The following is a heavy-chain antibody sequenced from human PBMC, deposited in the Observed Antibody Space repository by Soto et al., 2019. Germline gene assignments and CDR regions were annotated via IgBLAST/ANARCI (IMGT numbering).Heavy chain of an antibody. CDR3: ARSRSGAVADSFDF. Sequence: GGSLRLSCAASGFTFRSYAIRWVRQAPGKGLEWVAVISRDGTNKYYVDSVKGRFTISRDNSKDTVYLQMNSLRDEDSAMFYCARSRSGAVADSFDFWGQGTLVTVSS. D-gene: IGHD3-10*01. CDR1: GFTFRSYA. CDR2: ISRDGTNK. V-gene: IGHV3-30*04. J-gene: IGHJ4*02.